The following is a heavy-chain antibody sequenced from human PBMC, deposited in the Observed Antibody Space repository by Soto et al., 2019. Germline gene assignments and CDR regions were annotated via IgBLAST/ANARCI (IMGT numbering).Heavy chain of an antibody. J-gene: IGHJ6*02. V-gene: IGHV4-4*02. CDR2: IYHSGST. CDR3: ARVSGSYYYGMDV. Sequence: QVQLQESGPGLVKPSGTLSLTCAVSSGSISSSYWWSWVRQPPGKGLEWIGEIYHSGSTNYNTSLQSRVTISVDKSKNQFSLKVTSVTAADTAVYYCARVSGSYYYGMDVWGQGTTVTVSS. CDR1: SGSISSSYW.